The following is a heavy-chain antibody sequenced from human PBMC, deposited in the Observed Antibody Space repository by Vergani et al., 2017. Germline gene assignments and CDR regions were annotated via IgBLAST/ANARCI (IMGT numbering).Heavy chain of an antibody. V-gene: IGHV4-34*01. CDR3: ARGMFIYGMDV. CDR1: GGSFSGYY. CDR2: INHSGTT. D-gene: IGHD3-10*02. J-gene: IGHJ6*02. Sequence: QVQLQQWGAGLLKPSETLSLTCAVYGGSFSGYYWSWIRQPPGKGLEWIGEINHSGTTHYHPSLKSRVTISVDTSRNQFSLKLSAVTASDTAVYYCARGMFIYGMDVWGQGTTVTVSS.